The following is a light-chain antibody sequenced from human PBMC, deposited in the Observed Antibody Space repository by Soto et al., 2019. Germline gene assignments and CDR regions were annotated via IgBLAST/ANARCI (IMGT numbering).Light chain of an antibody. Sequence: QSALTQPASVSGSPGQSITISCTGTSSDVGGYNYVSWYQQHPGKAPKVIIYEVSNRPSGVSDRFSGSKSGNTASLTLSGLQAEDEADYYCGSFTSTRTWVFGGGTKLTVL. CDR2: EVS. V-gene: IGLV2-14*01. CDR3: GSFTSTRTWV. CDR1: SSDVGGYNY. J-gene: IGLJ3*02.